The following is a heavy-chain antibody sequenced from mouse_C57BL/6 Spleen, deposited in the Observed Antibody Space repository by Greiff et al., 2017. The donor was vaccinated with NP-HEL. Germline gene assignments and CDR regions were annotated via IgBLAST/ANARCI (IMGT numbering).Heavy chain of an antibody. V-gene: IGHV1-52*01. Sequence: QVQLQQSGAELVRPGSSVKLSCKASGYTFTSYWMHWVKQRPIQGLEWIGNIDPSDSETHYNQKFKDKATLTVDNSSSTAYMQLSSLTSEDSAVYYWARGGGNFGAYGGQGTLVTVSA. CDR2: IDPSDSET. J-gene: IGHJ3*01. CDR3: ARGGGNFGAY. CDR1: GYTFTSYW. D-gene: IGHD2-1*01.